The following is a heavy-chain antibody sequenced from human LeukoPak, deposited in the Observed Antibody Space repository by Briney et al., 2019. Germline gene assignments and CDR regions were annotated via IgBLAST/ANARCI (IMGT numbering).Heavy chain of an antibody. D-gene: IGHD5-12*01. CDR3: ARRGSRDY. CDR1: GFTFSSYS. J-gene: IGHJ4*02. Sequence: GGSLRLSCAASGFTFSSYSMNWVRQAPGKGLEWLSYISTSSGTIYYADSVKGRFTISRDNAKNSLYLQMNSLRAEDTAMYYCARRGSRDYWGQGTLVTVSS. CDR2: ISTSSGTI. V-gene: IGHV3-48*01.